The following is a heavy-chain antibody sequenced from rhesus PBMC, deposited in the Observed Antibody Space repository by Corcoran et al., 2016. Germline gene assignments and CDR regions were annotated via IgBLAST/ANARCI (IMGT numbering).Heavy chain of an antibody. J-gene: IGHJ4*01. CDR1: GGSLSSGYYY. CDR2: IYSNSEST. V-gene: IGHV4S12*01. D-gene: IGHD4-29*01. Sequence: QVQLQESGPGVVKPSETLSLTCAVSGGSLSSGYYYWRWSRQPPGKGLEWIGGIYSNSESTNYNPSLKSRVTISKDTSKNQFSLKLSSVTAADTAVYYCARVSSIYDYWGQGVLVTVSS. CDR3: ARVSSIYDY.